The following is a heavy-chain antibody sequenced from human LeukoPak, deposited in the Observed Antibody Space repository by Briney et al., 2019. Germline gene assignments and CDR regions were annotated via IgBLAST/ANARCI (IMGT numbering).Heavy chain of an antibody. Sequence: SETLSLTCTVSGGSISSYYWSWIRQPPGKGLEWIGEINHSGSTNYNPSLKSRVTISVDTSKNQFSLKLSSVTAADTAVYYCARRTMVRGVTDYWGQGTLVTVSS. CDR1: GGSISSYY. D-gene: IGHD3-10*01. V-gene: IGHV4-34*01. CDR3: ARRTMVRGVTDY. J-gene: IGHJ4*02. CDR2: INHSGST.